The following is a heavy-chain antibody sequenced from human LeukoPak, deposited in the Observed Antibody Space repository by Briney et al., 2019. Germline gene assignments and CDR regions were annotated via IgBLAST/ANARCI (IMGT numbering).Heavy chain of an antibody. CDR1: GGSFKFG. Sequence: GASVKVSCKASGGSFKFGISWVRQAPGQGLEWVGVVIPVFGTVYYAQQFQGRVTLTTDESTSTAYMELNSLRSDDTAVFYCARVESDEDTAMVPLGWLDPWGQGTLVTVSS. CDR3: ARVESDEDTAMVPLGWLDP. V-gene: IGHV1-69*05. CDR2: VIPVFGTV. J-gene: IGHJ5*02. D-gene: IGHD5-18*01.